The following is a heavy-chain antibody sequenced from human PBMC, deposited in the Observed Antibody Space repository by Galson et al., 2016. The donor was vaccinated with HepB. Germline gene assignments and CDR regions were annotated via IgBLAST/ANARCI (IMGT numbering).Heavy chain of an antibody. CDR2: MDYSGNS. Sequence: TLSLTCTVSGASIATTACHWSWIRQPPGKGLEWIGYMDYSGNSYYNPSLKSRVTISIDTSKDQFSLGLSSVTAADTAVYFCARVLLSSGWYPLIYYAMDVWGQGTTVTVSS. CDR1: GASIATTACH. D-gene: IGHD6-19*01. J-gene: IGHJ6*02. V-gene: IGHV4-31*03. CDR3: ARVLLSSGWYPLIYYAMDV.